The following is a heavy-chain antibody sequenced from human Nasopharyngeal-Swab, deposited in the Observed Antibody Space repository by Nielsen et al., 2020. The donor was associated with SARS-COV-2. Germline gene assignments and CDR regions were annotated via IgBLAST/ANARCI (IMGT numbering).Heavy chain of an antibody. CDR1: GYTLTELS. CDR2: FDPEDGET. J-gene: IGHJ5*02. CDR3: ATGDPTVTTSNWFDP. D-gene: IGHD4-17*01. Sequence: ASVKVSCKVSGYTLTELSMHWVRQAPGKGLEWMGGFDPEDGETIYAQKFQGRVTMTEDTSTDTAYMELSSPRSEDTAVYYCATGDPTVTTSNWFDPWGQGTLVTVSS. V-gene: IGHV1-24*01.